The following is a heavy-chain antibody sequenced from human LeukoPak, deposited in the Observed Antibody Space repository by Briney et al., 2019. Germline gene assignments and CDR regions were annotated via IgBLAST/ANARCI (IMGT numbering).Heavy chain of an antibody. V-gene: IGHV4-59*01. J-gene: IGHJ4*02. CDR2: IFYTGTT. CDR3: ARDSVVGAQFDY. CDR1: GGSISSYY. Sequence: SETLSLTCTVSGGSISSYYWSWIREPPGKGLEWIGYIFYTGTTNYNPSLKSRVTISVDTSKDQFSLKLSSVTAADTAVYYCARDSVVGAQFDYWGQGTLVTVSS. D-gene: IGHD1-26*01.